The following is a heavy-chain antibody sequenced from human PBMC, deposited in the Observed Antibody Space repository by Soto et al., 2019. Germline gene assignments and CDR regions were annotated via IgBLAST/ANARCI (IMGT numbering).Heavy chain of an antibody. J-gene: IGHJ6*02. CDR2: INPNSGGT. CDR1: GYSFTDYY. CDR3: ARGGYCDTVNCYEGSSDGMDV. Sequence: QVQMVQSGAEVKKPGASVRVSCKTSGYSFTDYYIHWVRQAPGQGLEWMGWINPNSGGTNYARKFQGRVTLTRDTSSNTAYMELSSRTSDDTAVFHCARGGYCDTVNCYEGSSDGMDVWGQGTTVSVSS. D-gene: IGHD2-2*03. V-gene: IGHV1-2*02.